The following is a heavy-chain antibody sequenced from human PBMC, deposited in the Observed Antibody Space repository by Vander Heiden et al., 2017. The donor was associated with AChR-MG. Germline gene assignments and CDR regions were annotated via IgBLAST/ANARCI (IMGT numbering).Heavy chain of an antibody. Sequence: EVQLLESGGGLVQPGGSLRLPCAASGSTFSSYAMSWVRQAPGKGLEWVSAISGSGGSTYYADSVKGRFTISRDNSKNTLYLQMNSLRAEDTAVYYCAKELIGYSSSWSFDYWGQGTLVTVSS. CDR3: AKELIGYSSSWSFDY. D-gene: IGHD6-13*01. V-gene: IGHV3-23*01. CDR2: ISGSGGST. CDR1: GSTFSSYA. J-gene: IGHJ4*02.